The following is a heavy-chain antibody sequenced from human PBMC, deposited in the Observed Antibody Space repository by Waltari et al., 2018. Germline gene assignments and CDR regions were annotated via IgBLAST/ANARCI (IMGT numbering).Heavy chain of an antibody. Sequence: EVQLVESGGELVQPGGSLRLSCAGPGSTFNTYWMSWVRQVPGKGLVWVSRINPHGTSTNYADSVKGRFTISRDNAKNTLYLQMNSLRAEDTAVYYCARGHYDSSGYYLSYYYGLDVWGQGTTVTVSS. CDR2: INPHGTST. J-gene: IGHJ6*02. V-gene: IGHV3-74*02. CDR3: ARGHYDSSGYYLSYYYGLDV. CDR1: GSTFNTYW. D-gene: IGHD3-22*01.